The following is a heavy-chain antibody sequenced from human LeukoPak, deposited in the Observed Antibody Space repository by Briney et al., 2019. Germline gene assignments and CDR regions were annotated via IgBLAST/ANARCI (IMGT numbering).Heavy chain of an antibody. CDR3: ARDSLHDYDGSSYGYYLDY. D-gene: IGHD3-22*01. CDR1: GFTFSTYE. J-gene: IGHJ4*02. V-gene: IGHV3-48*03. Sequence: GGSLRLSCAPSGFTFSTYEMIWVRQAPGKGPERISYIGSSGSLTYYADSVRGRFTVSRDNAKNSLYLQMNSLRVEDTAVYYCARDSLHDYDGSSYGYYLDYWGQGTLVTVSS. CDR2: IGSSGSLT.